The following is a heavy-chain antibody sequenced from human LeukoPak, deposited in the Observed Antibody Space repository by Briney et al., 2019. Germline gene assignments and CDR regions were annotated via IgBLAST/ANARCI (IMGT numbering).Heavy chain of an antibody. CDR3: TTDRDLYDILNGLPGFDY. J-gene: IGHJ4*02. D-gene: IGHD3-9*01. V-gene: IGHV3-15*01. CDR1: GFTLSDAW. Sequence: GGSLRLSCAASGFTLSDAWMSWVRQAPGKGLEWVGRIKRETEAGTTYYAAPVKGRFTISRDDSKTTLYLQMNSLTTEDTAVYYRTTDRDLYDILNGLPGFDYWGQGTLVTVSS. CDR2: IKRETEAGTT.